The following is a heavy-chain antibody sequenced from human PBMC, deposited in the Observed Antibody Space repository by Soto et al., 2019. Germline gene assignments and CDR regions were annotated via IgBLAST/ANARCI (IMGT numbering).Heavy chain of an antibody. CDR1: GLTFSNYE. D-gene: IGHD3-10*01. CDR3: ATRSGGGGAFDF. Sequence: SGGSLRLSCAASGLTFSNYEMNWVRQAPGKGLEWVSYIGRGGTTTYYADSLKGRFTISRDNAKNSLYLQMNSLRAEDTAVYYCATRSGGGGAFDFWGQGTMVTVSS. V-gene: IGHV3-48*03. CDR2: IGRGGTTT. J-gene: IGHJ3*01.